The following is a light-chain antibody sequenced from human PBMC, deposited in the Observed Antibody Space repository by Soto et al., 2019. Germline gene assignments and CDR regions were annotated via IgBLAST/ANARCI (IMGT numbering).Light chain of an antibody. CDR1: SSDIGDYNY. CDR3: CSYTRSGTLI. CDR2: DVS. J-gene: IGLJ1*01. Sequence: QSVLTQPASVSGSPGQSITISCVGTSSDIGDYNYVSWYQQHPGKVPKVIIYDVSNRPSGVSYRFSATKSGNTASLTISGLQAEDEADYYCCSYTRSGTLIFGTGTKGTVL. V-gene: IGLV2-14*01.